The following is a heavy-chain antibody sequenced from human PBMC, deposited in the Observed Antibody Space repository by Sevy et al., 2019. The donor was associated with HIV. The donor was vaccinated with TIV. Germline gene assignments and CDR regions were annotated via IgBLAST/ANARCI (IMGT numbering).Heavy chain of an antibody. Sequence: GGSLRLSCAASGFAFYDYSMGWIRQAPGKGLEWVATLSFGCGKINYADSVKGRFTISRDNSKNSFYLQMDNLRVEDTALYYCAREGCTRPHDYWGQGTRSPSPQ. CDR1: GFAFYDYS. CDR3: AREGCTRPHDY. J-gene: IGHJ4*02. V-gene: IGHV3-23*01. D-gene: IGHD2-8*01. CDR2: LSFGCGKI.